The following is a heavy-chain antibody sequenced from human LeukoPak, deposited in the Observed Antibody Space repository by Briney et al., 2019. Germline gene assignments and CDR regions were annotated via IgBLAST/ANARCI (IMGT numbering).Heavy chain of an antibody. CDR2: ITTNTGNP. CDR1: GYTFTSYA. D-gene: IGHD4-23*01. J-gene: IGHJ4*02. V-gene: IGHV7-4-1*02. CDR3: AREGYGGLIDF. Sequence: ASVKVSCKAFGYTFTSYAMNWMRQAPGQGLEWMGWITTNTGNPTYAQGFTGRFVFSLDTSVSTAYLQISSLQTEDTAVYYCAREGYGGLIDFWGQGALVTVSS.